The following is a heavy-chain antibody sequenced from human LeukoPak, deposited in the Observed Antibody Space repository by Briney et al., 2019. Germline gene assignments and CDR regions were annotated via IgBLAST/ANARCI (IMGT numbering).Heavy chain of an antibody. CDR2: IYYSGST. CDR1: GGSISSHY. J-gene: IGHJ6*03. Sequence: SETLSLTCTVSGGSISSHYWSWIRQPSGKGLEWIGYIYYSGSTNYNPSLKSRVTISVDTSKNQFSLKLSSVTAADTAVYYCARGTTVVTADYYYYMDVWGKGTTVTVSS. D-gene: IGHD4-23*01. V-gene: IGHV4-59*11. CDR3: ARGTTVVTADYYYYMDV.